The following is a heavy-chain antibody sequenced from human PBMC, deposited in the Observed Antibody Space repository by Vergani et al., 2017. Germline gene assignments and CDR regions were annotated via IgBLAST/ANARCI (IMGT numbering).Heavy chain of an antibody. V-gene: IGHV3-47*02. CDR1: GFAFSSYV. J-gene: IGHJ4*02. CDR3: AKEIEQEPWLGYFDY. D-gene: IGHD6-19*01. CDR2: IGTGGDT. Sequence: EVQLVESGGGLVQPGGSLRPSCAASGFAFSSYVLHWVRRAPGKGPEWVSAIGTGGDTYYADSVMGRFTISRDNAKKSLYLQMNSLRAEDTAVYYCAKEIEQEPWLGYFDYWGQGTLVTVSS.